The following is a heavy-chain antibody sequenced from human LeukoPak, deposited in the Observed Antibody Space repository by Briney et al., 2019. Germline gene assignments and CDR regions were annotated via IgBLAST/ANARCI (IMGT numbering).Heavy chain of an antibody. Sequence: GGSLRLSCAASGFTFRSYTMSWVRQAPGKGLEWASVISGSGGNTYYADPVKGRFTISRDNSKNTLYMQMNSLRAEDTAVYYCAKAPTPVVAATLFHHWGQGTLVTVSS. J-gene: IGHJ1*01. D-gene: IGHD2-15*01. CDR3: AKAPTPVVAATLFHH. CDR2: ISGSGGNT. CDR1: GFTFRSYT. V-gene: IGHV3-23*01.